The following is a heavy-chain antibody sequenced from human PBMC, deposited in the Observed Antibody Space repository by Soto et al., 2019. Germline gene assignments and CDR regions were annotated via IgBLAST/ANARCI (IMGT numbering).Heavy chain of an antibody. J-gene: IGHJ1*01. CDR1: GYSFTSYW. D-gene: IGHD3-3*01. CDR3: ARTGASSKTQIITIFGVVIMEEYFQH. CDR2: IYPGDSDT. V-gene: IGHV5-51*01. Sequence: GESLKISCKGSGYSFTSYWIGWVRQMPGKGLEWMGIIYPGDSDTRYSPSFQGQVTISADKSISTAYLQWSSLKASDTAMYYCARTGASSKTQIITIFGVVIMEEYFQHWGQGTLVTVSS.